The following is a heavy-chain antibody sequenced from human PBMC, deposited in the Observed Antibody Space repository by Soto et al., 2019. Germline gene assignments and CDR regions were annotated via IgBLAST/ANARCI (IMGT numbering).Heavy chain of an antibody. V-gene: IGHV4-34*01. Sequence: QVQLQQWGAGLLKPSETLSLTCAVYGGSFSGYYWSWIRQPPGKGLEWIGEINHGGSTNYNPSLKSRVTISVDTSKNQFSLKLSSVTAADTAVYYCARREETIPPWFDPWGQGTLVTVSS. J-gene: IGHJ5*02. CDR1: GGSFSGYY. D-gene: IGHD3-3*01. CDR3: ARREETIPPWFDP. CDR2: INHGGST.